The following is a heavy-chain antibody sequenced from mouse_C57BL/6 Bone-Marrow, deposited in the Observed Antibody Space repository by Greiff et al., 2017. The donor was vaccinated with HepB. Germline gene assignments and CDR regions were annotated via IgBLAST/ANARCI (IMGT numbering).Heavy chain of an antibody. D-gene: IGHD2-1*01. CDR1: GFTFSDYY. J-gene: IGHJ2*01. CDR3: ARTKGNFLYYFDY. CDR2: INYDGSST. V-gene: IGHV5-16*01. Sequence: EVMLVESEGGLVQPGSSMKLSCTASGFTFSDYYMAWVRQVPEKGLEWVANINYDGSSTYYLDSLKSRFIISRDNAKNILYLQMSSLKSEDTATYYCARTKGNFLYYFDYWGQGTTLTVSS.